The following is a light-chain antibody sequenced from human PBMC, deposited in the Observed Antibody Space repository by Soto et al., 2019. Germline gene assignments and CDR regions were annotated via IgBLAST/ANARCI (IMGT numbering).Light chain of an antibody. CDR3: QQYGSSRFT. Sequence: EIVLTQSPGTLSLSPGERATLSCRASQSISSSYLAWYQQKPGQAPRLLVYDASSRATGIPDRFSGSGSGTDFTLIISRLEPEDFAVYYCQQYGSSRFTFGPGTKVDIK. CDR1: QSISSSY. J-gene: IGKJ3*01. CDR2: DAS. V-gene: IGKV3-20*01.